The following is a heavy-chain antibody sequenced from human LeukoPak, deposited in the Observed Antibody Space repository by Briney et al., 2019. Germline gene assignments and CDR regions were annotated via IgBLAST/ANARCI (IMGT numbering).Heavy chain of an antibody. CDR3: ARGSESWFGVMEPFDV. D-gene: IGHD3-10*01. V-gene: IGHV3-7*01. CDR2: LNQDGTGK. CDR1: GFNFSNYW. Sequence: GGSLRLSCTASGFNFSNYWMNWVRQAPGKGLEWVANLNQDGTGKNFVDSVKGRFTLFRDNAKNSFFLQMNNLRAEDTAVYYCARGSESWFGVMEPFDVWGLGILVAVSS. J-gene: IGHJ3*01.